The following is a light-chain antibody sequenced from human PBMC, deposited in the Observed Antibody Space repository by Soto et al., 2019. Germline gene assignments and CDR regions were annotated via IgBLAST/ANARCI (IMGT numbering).Light chain of an antibody. CDR2: DVS. J-gene: IGLJ1*01. V-gene: IGLV2-11*01. CDR3: CSYAGSYTVWV. Sequence: QSALTQPRSVSGSPGQSVTISCTGTSSDVGGYNYVSWYQQHPGKAPKLMIYDVSKRPSGVPDRFSGSKSGITASLTISGLQAEDEADYYCCSYAGSYTVWVFGTGTKLTVL. CDR1: SSDVGGYNY.